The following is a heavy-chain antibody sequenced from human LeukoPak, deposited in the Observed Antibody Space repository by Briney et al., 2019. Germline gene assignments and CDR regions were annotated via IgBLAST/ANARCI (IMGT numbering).Heavy chain of an antibody. CDR2: IYPGDSDT. J-gene: IGHJ4*02. V-gene: IGHV5-51*01. CDR1: GYSFTSNW. CDR3: ARLVSSRVFDY. D-gene: IGHD3-3*01. Sequence: GGSLKISCKGSGYSFTSNWIGWVRQMPGKGLEWMGIIYPGDSDTRYSPSFQGQVTISADKSISIAYLQWSSLKASDTAMYYRARLVSSRVFDYWGQGTLVTVSS.